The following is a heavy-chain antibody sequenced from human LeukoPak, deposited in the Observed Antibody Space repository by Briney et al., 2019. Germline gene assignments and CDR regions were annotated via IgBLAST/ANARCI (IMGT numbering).Heavy chain of an antibody. CDR2: INHSGST. CDR3: AIGISRQLQSKGLDY. J-gene: IGHJ4*02. V-gene: IGHV4-34*01. Sequence: SETLSLTCAVYGGSFSGYYWSWIRQPPGKGLEWIGEINHSGSTNYNPSLKSRVTISVDTSKNQFSLKLSSVTAADTAVYYCAIGISRQLQSKGLDYWGQGTLVTVSS. CDR1: GGSFSGYY. D-gene: IGHD2-2*01.